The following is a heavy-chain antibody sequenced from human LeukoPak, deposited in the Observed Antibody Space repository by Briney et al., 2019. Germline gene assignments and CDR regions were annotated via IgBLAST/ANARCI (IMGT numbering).Heavy chain of an antibody. J-gene: IGHJ4*02. CDR3: ARQDHIMVVIPLD. CDR1: VGSFSGYY. V-gene: IGHV4-34*01. D-gene: IGHD2-21*01. CDR2: IYYSGNT. Sequence: PSETLSLTCAVYVGSFSGYYWSWIRQPPGKGLEWIASIYYSGNTYYNPSLKSRVTISVDTSNNQFSLKLTSVTAADTAVYYCARQDHIMVVIPLDWGQGTLVTVSS.